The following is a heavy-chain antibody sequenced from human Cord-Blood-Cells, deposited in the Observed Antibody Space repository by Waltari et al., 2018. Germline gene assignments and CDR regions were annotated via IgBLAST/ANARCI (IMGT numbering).Heavy chain of an antibody. Sequence: QVQLVESGGGVVQPGRSLRISCAASGFTFSSYAMHWVRQAPGKGLEWVAVISYDGSNKCYADSVKGRFTSSRDNSKNTLYLQMNSLRAEDTAVYYCASSLGATDAFDIWSQGTMVTGSS. CDR2: ISYDGSNK. CDR1: GFTFSSYA. D-gene: IGHD1-26*01. CDR3: ASSLGATDAFDI. V-gene: IGHV3-30-3*01. J-gene: IGHJ3*02.